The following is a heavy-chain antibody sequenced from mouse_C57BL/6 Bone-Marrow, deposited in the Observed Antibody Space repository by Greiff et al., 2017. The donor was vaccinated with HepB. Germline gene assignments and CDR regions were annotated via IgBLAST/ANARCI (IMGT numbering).Heavy chain of an antibody. CDR2: IYPGDGDT. J-gene: IGHJ1*03. CDR3: ARSITTVGGPHWYFDV. V-gene: IGHV1-80*01. CDR1: GYAFSSYW. Sequence: QVQLKESGAELVKPGASVKISCKASGYAFSSYWMNWVKQRPGKGLEWIGQIYPGDGDTNYNGKFKGKATLTADKSSSTAYMQLSSLTSEDSAVYFCARSITTVGGPHWYFDVWGTGTTVTVSS. D-gene: IGHD1-1*01.